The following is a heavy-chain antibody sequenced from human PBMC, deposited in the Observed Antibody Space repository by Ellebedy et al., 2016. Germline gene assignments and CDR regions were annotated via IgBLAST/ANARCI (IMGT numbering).Heavy chain of an antibody. Sequence: SGPTLVKPPQTLTLTCTFSGFSFATSGVAVAWIRQPPGKALEWLAPIYWDDDQRSNPSLRNRPTITKDTSKNQVFLTMTHMDPVDTATYYCAYRRPITTFGIVTVTYISFDYWGQGIRVTVSS. V-gene: IGHV2-5*02. CDR3: AYRRPITTFGIVTVTYISFDY. CDR2: IYWDDDQ. D-gene: IGHD3-3*01. J-gene: IGHJ4*02. CDR1: GFSFATSGVA.